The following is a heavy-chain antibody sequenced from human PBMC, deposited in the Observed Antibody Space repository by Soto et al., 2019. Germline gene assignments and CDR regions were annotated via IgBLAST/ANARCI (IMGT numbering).Heavy chain of an antibody. CDR1: GYTFLSYG. V-gene: IGHV1-69*13. Sequence: SVKVSCKTSGYTFLSYGVSWVRQAPGQGLEWMGGIIPIFGTANYAQKFQGRVTITADESTSTAYMELSSLRSEDTAVYYCARDSGGGYYDSSGLDAFDIWGQGTMVTVSS. CDR2: IIPIFGTA. D-gene: IGHD3-22*01. CDR3: ARDSGGGYYDSSGLDAFDI. J-gene: IGHJ3*02.